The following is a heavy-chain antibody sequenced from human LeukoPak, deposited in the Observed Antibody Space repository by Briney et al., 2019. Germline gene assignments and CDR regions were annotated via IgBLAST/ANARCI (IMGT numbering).Heavy chain of an antibody. Sequence: GASVKVSCKASGYTFTTYAIHWVRQAPGQRLEYMGWINAGNGNTKYSQKLQARVTITMDTSASTAYMELSSLTSEDTAVYYCAREHDIFTGFYLDYWGQGTLVTVSS. CDR1: GYTFTTYA. V-gene: IGHV1-3*01. CDR2: INAGNGNT. D-gene: IGHD3-9*01. CDR3: AREHDIFTGFYLDY. J-gene: IGHJ4*02.